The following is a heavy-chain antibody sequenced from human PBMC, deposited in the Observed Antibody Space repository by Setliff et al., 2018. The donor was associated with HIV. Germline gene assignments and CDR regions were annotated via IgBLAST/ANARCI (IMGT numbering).Heavy chain of an antibody. CDR1: GGSFSAYH. V-gene: IGHV4-34*01. Sequence: SETLSLTCAVYGGSFSAYHWSWIRQTPGKGLKWLGEINHSGSTAYNLALESRVSMSIDTSKNQFSLKLTSVTAADTAIYYCARGRDYTGSWFRPFYLDFWGHGNLVTVSS. D-gene: IGHD3-3*01. CDR2: INHSGST. J-gene: IGHJ4*01. CDR3: ARGRDYTGSWFRPFYLDF.